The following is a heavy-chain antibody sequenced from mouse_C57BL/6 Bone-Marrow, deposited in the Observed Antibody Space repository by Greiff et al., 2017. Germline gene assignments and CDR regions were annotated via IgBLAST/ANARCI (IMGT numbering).Heavy chain of an antibody. CDR2: IDPENGDT. D-gene: IGHD1-1*01. Sequence: EVQLQQSGAELVRPGASVKLSCTASGFNIKDDYMHWVKQRPEQGLEWIGWIDPENGDTEYASKFQGKATITADTSSNTAYLQLSSLTSEDTAVYYCTPFITTVVKGYFDVWGTGTTVTVSS. J-gene: IGHJ1*03. CDR3: TPFITTVVKGYFDV. V-gene: IGHV14-4*01. CDR1: GFNIKDDY.